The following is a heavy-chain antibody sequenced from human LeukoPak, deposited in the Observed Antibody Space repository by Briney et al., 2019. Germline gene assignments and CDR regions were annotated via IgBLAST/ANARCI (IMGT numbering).Heavy chain of an antibody. CDR1: GGSISSSSYY. J-gene: IGHJ4*02. Sequence: SETLSLTCTVSGGSISSSSYYWNWIRQPPGKGLEWIGSIYYSGSTYYNPSLKSRVTISEDTSKNQFSLNLSSVTAADTALYYCARGTMQLWRFDSWGQGTQVTVSS. D-gene: IGHD5-18*01. CDR2: IYYSGST. V-gene: IGHV4-39*07. CDR3: ARGTMQLWRFDS.